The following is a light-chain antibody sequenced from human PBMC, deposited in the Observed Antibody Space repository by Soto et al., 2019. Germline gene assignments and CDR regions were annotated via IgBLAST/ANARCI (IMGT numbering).Light chain of an antibody. CDR3: SSYAGSNSWV. V-gene: IGLV2-8*01. J-gene: IGLJ3*02. Sequence: QSVLTQPPSASGSPGQSVTISCTGTSGDVGGYNYVSWYQHHPGKAPKLMIYEVSKRPSGVPDRFSGSKSGNTASLTVSGLQAEDEADYYCSSYAGSNSWVFGGGTKVTVL. CDR1: SGDVGGYNY. CDR2: EVS.